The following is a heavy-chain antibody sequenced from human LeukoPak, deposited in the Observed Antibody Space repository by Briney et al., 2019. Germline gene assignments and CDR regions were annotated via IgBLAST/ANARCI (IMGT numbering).Heavy chain of an antibody. Sequence: PERSLRLSCAASGFTLSAYGVHWVRQAPGKGLEWLATISYDGSHKYYADSVKGRFTISRDNSKNTLYLQMNSLRAEDTAVYYCVKDIDPGASYFDYWGQGTLVTVSS. CDR1: GFTLSAYG. CDR3: VKDIDPGASYFDY. CDR2: ISYDGSHK. D-gene: IGHD4/OR15-4a*01. V-gene: IGHV3-30*18. J-gene: IGHJ4*02.